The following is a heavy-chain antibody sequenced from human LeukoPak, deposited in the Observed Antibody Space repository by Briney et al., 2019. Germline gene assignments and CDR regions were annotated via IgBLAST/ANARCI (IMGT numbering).Heavy chain of an antibody. V-gene: IGHV3-74*01. CDR2: INIDGSGK. CDR1: GFTFSSYG. CDR3: ARTTSMSYVGDAFDI. D-gene: IGHD1-26*01. Sequence: GGSLRLSCAASGFTFSSYGMSWVRQAPGKGLEWVSRINIDGSGKTYADSVKGRFTISRDNAKNTLYLQMNSLRAEDTAVYYCARTTSMSYVGDAFDIWGQGTMVTVSS. J-gene: IGHJ3*02.